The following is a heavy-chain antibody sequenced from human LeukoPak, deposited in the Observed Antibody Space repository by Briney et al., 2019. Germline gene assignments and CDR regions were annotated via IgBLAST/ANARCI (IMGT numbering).Heavy chain of an antibody. V-gene: IGHV1-24*01. Sequence: ASVKVSCKVSGDSLTELSMHWVRQAPGQGLEWMGGFDAEQGEIIYAQKFQGRVTMTEDTSTDTAYMELSSLRSEDTAVYYCATKYDSSGYYGGANWFDPWGQGTLVTVSS. CDR1: GDSLTELS. J-gene: IGHJ5*02. D-gene: IGHD3-22*01. CDR2: FDAEQGEI. CDR3: ATKYDSSGYYGGANWFDP.